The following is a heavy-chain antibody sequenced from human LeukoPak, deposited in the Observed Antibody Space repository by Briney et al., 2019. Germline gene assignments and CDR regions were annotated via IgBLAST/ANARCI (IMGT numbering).Heavy chain of an antibody. CDR2: ISYDGSNK. D-gene: IGHD6-19*01. CDR3: ARGMEQWLGFDY. J-gene: IGHJ4*02. V-gene: IGHV3-30-3*01. Sequence: GGSLRLSCAASGFTFSSYAMHWVRQAPGKGLEWVAVISYDGSNKYYADSVKGRFTISRDNSKNTPYLQMNSLRAEDTAVYYCARGMEQWLGFDYWGQGTLVTVSS. CDR1: GFTFSSYA.